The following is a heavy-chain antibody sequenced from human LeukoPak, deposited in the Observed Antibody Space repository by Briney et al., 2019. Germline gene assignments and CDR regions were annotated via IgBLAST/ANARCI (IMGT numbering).Heavy chain of an antibody. CDR2: IYHSGST. Sequence: PSETLSLTCAVSGGSISSSNWWSWVRQPPGKGLEWIGEIYHSGSTNYNPSLKSRVTISVDTSKNQFSLKLSSVTAADTAVYYCARGRSDRYCSSTSRYWSESIAARQFDYWGQGTLVTVSS. CDR1: GGSISSSNW. V-gene: IGHV4-4*02. CDR3: ARGRSDRYCSSTSRYWSESIAARQFDY. D-gene: IGHD2-2*01. J-gene: IGHJ4*02.